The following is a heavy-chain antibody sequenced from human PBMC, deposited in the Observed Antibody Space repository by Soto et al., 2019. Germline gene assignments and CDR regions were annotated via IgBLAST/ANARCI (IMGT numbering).Heavy chain of an antibody. CDR2: ISGSGGST. CDR3: AKGPGLYGDYNTTRFDP. J-gene: IGHJ5*02. CDR1: GFTFSSYA. D-gene: IGHD4-17*01. Sequence: EVQLLESGGGLVQPRGSLSVSWAASGFTFSSYAMSWARQAPGKGLEWVSAISGSGGSTYYADSVKGRFTISRDNSKNTLYLQMNSLRPEDTAVYYCAKGPGLYGDYNTTRFDPWGQGTLVTVSS. V-gene: IGHV3-23*01.